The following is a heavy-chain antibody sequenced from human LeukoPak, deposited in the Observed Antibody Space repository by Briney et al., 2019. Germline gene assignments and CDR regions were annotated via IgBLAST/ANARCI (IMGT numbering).Heavy chain of an antibody. CDR2: ISPGDSGI. CDR1: GYSFTNYW. J-gene: IGHJ5*02. D-gene: IGHD3-16*01. V-gene: IGHV5-51*01. Sequence: GESLKISCKGSGYSFTNYWIGWVRQMPGKGLEWMGVISPGDSGIRYSPSFQGQVTISVDKSISTAYLQWSSLKASDSAMYYCAAGGASAPWGQGTLVTVSS. CDR3: AAGGASAP.